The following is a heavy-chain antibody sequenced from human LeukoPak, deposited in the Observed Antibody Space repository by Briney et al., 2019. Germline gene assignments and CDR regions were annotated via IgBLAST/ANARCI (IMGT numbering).Heavy chain of an antibody. Sequence: PSETLSLTCTVSGGSISSGGYYWSWIRQPPGKGLEWIGYIYHSGSTYYNPSLKSRVTISVDRSKNQFSLKLSSVTAADTAVYYCARGAARPRGYGWFDPWGQGTLVTVSS. D-gene: IGHD6-6*01. J-gene: IGHJ5*02. CDR3: ARGAARPRGYGWFDP. CDR2: IYHSGST. V-gene: IGHV4-30-2*01. CDR1: GGSISSGGYY.